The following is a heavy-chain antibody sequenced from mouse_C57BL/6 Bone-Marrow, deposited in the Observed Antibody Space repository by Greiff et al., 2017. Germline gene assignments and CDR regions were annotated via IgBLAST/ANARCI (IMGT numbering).Heavy chain of an antibody. J-gene: IGHJ2*01. CDR1: GYTFTSYW. D-gene: IGHD4-1*01. CDR2: IYPTSGRT. V-gene: IGHV1-55*01. Sequence: QVQLQQPGAELVKPGASVKMSCKASGYTFTSYWLTWVKQSPGQGLEWIGDIYPTSGRTNYNAKFKSKGILTVDTSSNTAYMQLSSLTSEDSAVLYCSRSGPLGRSFDYWGQGTTLTVSS. CDR3: SRSGPLGRSFDY.